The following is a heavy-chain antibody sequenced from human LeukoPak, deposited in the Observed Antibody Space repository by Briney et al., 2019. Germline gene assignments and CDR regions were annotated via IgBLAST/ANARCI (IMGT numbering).Heavy chain of an antibody. Sequence: ASVKVSCNASGYIFTGYAMNWVRQAPGQGLEWMGWINTNTGNPTYAQGFTGRFVFSLDTSVSTAYLQISSLKAEDTAVYYCASYSTHSSGWYDADYWGQGTLVTVSS. CDR1: GYIFTGYA. D-gene: IGHD6-19*01. V-gene: IGHV7-4-1*02. J-gene: IGHJ4*02. CDR2: INTNTGNP. CDR3: ASYSTHSSGWYDADY.